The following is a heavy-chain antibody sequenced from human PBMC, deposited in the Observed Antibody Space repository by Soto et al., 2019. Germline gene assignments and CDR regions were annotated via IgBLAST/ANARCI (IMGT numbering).Heavy chain of an antibody. J-gene: IGHJ4*02. CDR3: AREMNYYDTSGDSYFDY. CDR1: GGSISSGTYH. CDR2: IYYSGST. D-gene: IGHD3-22*01. Sequence: PSETLSLTCTVSGGSISSGTYHWRWIRHHPGKGLEWIGYIYYSGSTYYNPSLKSRLTISVDTSKNQFSLRLSSVTAADTAVYYCAREMNYYDTSGDSYFDYWGQGTLVTVSS. V-gene: IGHV4-31*03.